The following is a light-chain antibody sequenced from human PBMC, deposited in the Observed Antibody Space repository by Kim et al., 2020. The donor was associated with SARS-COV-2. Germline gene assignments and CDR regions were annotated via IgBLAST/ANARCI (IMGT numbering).Light chain of an antibody. CDR2: DVS. V-gene: IGLV2-14*03. CDR3: SSYTSSTTLWV. J-gene: IGLJ3*02. Sequence: QSVTISCTGTSGDVAGHNYVSWFQQHPGKAPKVLIYDVSNRPSGVSNRFSVSKSGNTGSLTVSGLQPEDEADYYCSSYTSSTTLWVFGGGTQLTVL. CDR1: SGDVAGHNY.